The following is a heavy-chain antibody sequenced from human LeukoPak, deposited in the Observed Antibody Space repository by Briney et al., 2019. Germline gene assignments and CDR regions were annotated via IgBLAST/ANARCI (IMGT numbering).Heavy chain of an antibody. CDR1: GGTFSSYA. D-gene: IGHD3-3*01. Sequence: SVKVSCKASGGTFSSYAISWVRQAPGQGLEWMGRIIPIFGTANYAQKLQGRVTITTDESTSTAYMELSSLRSEDTAVYYCARDPEVRFPDGWGQGTPVTVSS. CDR2: IIPIFGTA. V-gene: IGHV1-69*05. CDR3: ARDPEVRFPDG. J-gene: IGHJ4*02.